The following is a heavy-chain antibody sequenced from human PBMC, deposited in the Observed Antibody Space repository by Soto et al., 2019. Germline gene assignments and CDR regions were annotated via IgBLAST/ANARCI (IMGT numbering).Heavy chain of an antibody. J-gene: IGHJ4*01. CDR2: ICGSSGDT. Sequence: GGSLRLSCAASGFTFSNYAMSWVRQAPGKGLEWVSVICGSSGDTYYADSVKGRFTISRDNSKNTLYLQMNSLRVDDSAVYYCAKSRGDSCYSGVDYWGQGTLVTVSS. CDR3: AKSRGDSCYSGVDY. CDR1: GFTFSNYA. V-gene: IGHV3-23*01. D-gene: IGHD2-15*01.